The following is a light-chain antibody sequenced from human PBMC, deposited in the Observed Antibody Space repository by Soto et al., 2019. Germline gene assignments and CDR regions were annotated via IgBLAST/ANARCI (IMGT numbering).Light chain of an antibody. J-gene: IGKJ1*01. CDR1: QSVSSSY. V-gene: IGKV3-20*01. CDR2: GAS. Sequence: EVRLRQSPGTLSLSPGERATLSCRASQSVSSSYLAWYQQKPGQAPRLLIYGASSRATGIPDRFSGSGSGTDFTLTISRLEPEDFAVYYCQQYGSSRTFGQGTKVDI. CDR3: QQYGSSRT.